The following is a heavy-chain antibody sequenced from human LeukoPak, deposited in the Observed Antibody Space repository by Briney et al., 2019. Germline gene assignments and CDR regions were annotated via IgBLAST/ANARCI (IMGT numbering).Heavy chain of an antibody. CDR2: ISSSGSTK. CDR1: GFTFSSYE. V-gene: IGHV3-48*03. J-gene: IGHJ4*02. Sequence: GGSLRLSCAASGFTFSSYEMNWVRQAPGKGLEWVSYISSSGSTKYYADSVKGRFTISGDNAKNSLYLQMNSLRAEDTAVYYCARDSSTWYWGQGTLVTVSS. D-gene: IGHD6-13*01. CDR3: ARDSSTWY.